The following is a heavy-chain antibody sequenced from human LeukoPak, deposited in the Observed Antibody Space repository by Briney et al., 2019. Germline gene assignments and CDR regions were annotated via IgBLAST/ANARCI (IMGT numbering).Heavy chain of an antibody. Sequence: ASVKVSCKASGYTFTSYGISWVRQAPGQGLEWMGWISACNGNTNYAQKLQGRVTMTTDTSTSTAYMELRSLRSDDTAVYYCARAVGYMVRGGHYYYYYMDVWGKGTTVTISS. V-gene: IGHV1-18*01. D-gene: IGHD3-10*01. CDR1: GYTFTSYG. CDR3: ARAVGYMVRGGHYYYYYMDV. J-gene: IGHJ6*03. CDR2: ISACNGNT.